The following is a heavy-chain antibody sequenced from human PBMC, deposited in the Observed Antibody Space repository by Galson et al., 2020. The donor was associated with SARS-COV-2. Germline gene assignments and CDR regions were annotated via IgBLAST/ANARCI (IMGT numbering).Heavy chain of an antibody. Sequence: TGGSLRLSCAASGFTVSSKYMSWVRQAPGKGLEWVSIVYSGGTTYYADSVKGRFTISRDNSMNTLYLQMNSLRAEDTAVYYCARDRESSGYWYCELWGRGTLVTVSS. CDR3: ARDRESSGYWYCEL. D-gene: IGHD3-22*01. CDR2: VYSGGTT. J-gene: IGHJ2*01. V-gene: IGHV3-66*01. CDR1: GFTVSSKY.